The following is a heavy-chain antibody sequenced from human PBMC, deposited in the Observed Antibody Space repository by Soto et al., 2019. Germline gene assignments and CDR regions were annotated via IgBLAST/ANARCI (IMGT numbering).Heavy chain of an antibody. Sequence: PGGSLSLSCVGSGFSFSDHSMNWVRQAPGKGLQWVSYISSSSDKTYYADSVKGRFTVSRDNAKNALFLQMNSLRDDDTATYFCARLPKGSLVTAWGQGTRVTVSS. J-gene: IGHJ4*02. CDR1: GFSFSDHS. V-gene: IGHV3-48*02. CDR2: ISSSSDKT. CDR3: ARLPKGSLVTA. D-gene: IGHD2-21*02.